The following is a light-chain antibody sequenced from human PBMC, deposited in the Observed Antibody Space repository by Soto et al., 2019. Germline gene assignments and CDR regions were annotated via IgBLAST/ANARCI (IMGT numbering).Light chain of an antibody. CDR3: QQSYSTPSIT. CDR1: KEIRDD. CDR2: AAS. V-gene: IGKV1-39*01. J-gene: IGKJ5*01. Sequence: IQLTPSPSSLSTSAGGRVTITCRSSKEIRDDLGWYQQKPAKALKLLIYAASSLQSGVPSRFSGSGSGTDFTLIISSLQPEDFATYYCQQSYSTPSITFGQGTRLEIK.